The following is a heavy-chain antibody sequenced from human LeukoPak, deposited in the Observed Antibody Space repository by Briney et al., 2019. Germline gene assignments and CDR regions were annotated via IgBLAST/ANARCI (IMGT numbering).Heavy chain of an antibody. CDR3: VRVLMVYAPPDY. Sequence: GGSLRLSCAASGFTFSSYSMNWVRQAPGKGLEWVSSISSSSSYIYYADSVKGRFTISRDNAKNSLYLQMNSLRAEDTAVYYCVRVLMVYAPPDYWGQGTLVTVSS. D-gene: IGHD2-8*01. CDR2: ISSSSSYI. J-gene: IGHJ4*02. CDR1: GFTFSSYS. V-gene: IGHV3-21*01.